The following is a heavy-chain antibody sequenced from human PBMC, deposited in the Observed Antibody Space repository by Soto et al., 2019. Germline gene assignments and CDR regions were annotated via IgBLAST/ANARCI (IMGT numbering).Heavy chain of an antibody. J-gene: IGHJ4*02. V-gene: IGHV1-69*13. CDR1: GGTFSSYA. CDR2: IIPIFGTA. D-gene: IGHD3-22*01. CDR3: ARQRGTYYYDSSGYYPFDY. Sequence: ASVKVSCKASGGTFSSYAISWVRQAPGQGLEWMGGIIPIFGTANYAQKFQGRVTITADESTSTAYMELSSLRSEDTAVYYCARQRGTYYYDSSGYYPFDYWGQGTMLTV.